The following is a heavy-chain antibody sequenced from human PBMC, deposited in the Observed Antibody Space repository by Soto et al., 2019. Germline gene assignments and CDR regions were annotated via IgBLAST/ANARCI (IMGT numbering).Heavy chain of an antibody. J-gene: IGHJ5*02. D-gene: IGHD5-18*01. V-gene: IGHV1-3*01. CDR3: ARDSGYSYGYNWFGP. CDR2: INAGNGNT. Sequence: ASVKVSCKASGYTFTSYAMHWVRQAPGQSLEWMGCINAGNGNTKYSQKFQGRVTITRDTSASTAYMELSSLRSEDTAVYHGARDSGYSYGYNWFGPGGQGTLVTVAS. CDR1: GYTFTSYA.